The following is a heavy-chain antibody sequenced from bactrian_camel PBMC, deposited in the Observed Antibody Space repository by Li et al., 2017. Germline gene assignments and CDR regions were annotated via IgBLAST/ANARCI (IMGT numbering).Heavy chain of an antibody. CDR2: ISPGGII. Sequence: VQLVESGGGLVQPGESLRLSCAASGFTFSSYAMSWVRQAPGKGLEWVSAISPGGIIYYADSVKGRFTISQDSAKNTVYLQMSGLKPEDTAMYYCAADRLRNWVRPLTPDDWNYWGQGTQVTVS. J-gene: IGHJ4*01. D-gene: IGHD3*01. V-gene: IGHV3S40*01. CDR3: AADRLRNWVRPLTPDDWNY. CDR1: GFTFSSYA.